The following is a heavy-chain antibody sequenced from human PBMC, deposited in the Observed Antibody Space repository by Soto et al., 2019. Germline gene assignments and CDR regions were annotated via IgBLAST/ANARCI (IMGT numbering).Heavy chain of an antibody. CDR2: INPKSGGT. CDR3: ARDGSITMVRGVIPFDY. D-gene: IGHD3-10*01. J-gene: IGHJ4*02. Sequence: ASVKVSCKASGYSFTDYHIHWVRQAPGQGLEWLGRINPKSGGTSTAQKFQGWVTMTTDTSISTASMELARLTSDDTAVYYCARDGSITMVRGVIPFDYWGQGTLVTVSS. V-gene: IGHV1-2*04. CDR1: GYSFTDYH.